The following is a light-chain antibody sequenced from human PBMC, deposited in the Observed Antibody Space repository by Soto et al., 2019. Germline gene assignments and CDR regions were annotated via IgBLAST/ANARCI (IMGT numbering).Light chain of an antibody. CDR2: AAS. Sequence: DIQMTQSPSSLSASVGDRVTITCRASQSISSYLSWYQQKPGKAPKLLIYAASSLQSGVPSRFSGSGSGTDFTLTISSLQPEDFATYYCKQSYSTSITFGQGTRLEIK. CDR1: QSISSY. CDR3: KQSYSTSIT. J-gene: IGKJ5*01. V-gene: IGKV1-39*01.